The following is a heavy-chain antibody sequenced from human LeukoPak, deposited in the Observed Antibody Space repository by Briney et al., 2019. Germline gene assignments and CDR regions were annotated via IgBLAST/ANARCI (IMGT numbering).Heavy chain of an antibody. D-gene: IGHD3-10*01. V-gene: IGHV1-2*02. CDR2: INPNSGGT. CDR3: ARDFPRGSGFDY. J-gene: IGHJ4*02. CDR1: GYTFTSYD. Sequence: GASVKVSCKASGYTFTSYDMNWVRQAPGQGLEWMGWINPNSGGTNYAQKFQGRVTMTRDTSISTAYMELSRLRSDDTAVYYCARDFPRGSGFDYWGQGTLVTVSS.